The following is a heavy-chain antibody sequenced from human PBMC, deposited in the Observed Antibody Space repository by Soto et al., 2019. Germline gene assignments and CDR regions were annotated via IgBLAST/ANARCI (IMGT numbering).Heavy chain of an antibody. V-gene: IGHV3-11*06. D-gene: IGHD2-15*01. CDR1: GFTFSDYY. CDR3: ARFPGYCSGGSCYSYFDY. J-gene: IGHJ4*02. Sequence: GGSLRLSCAASGFTFSDYYMSWIRQAPGKGLERVSYISSSSSYTNYADSVKGRFTISRDNAKNSLYLQMNSLRAEDTAVYYCARFPGYCSGGSCYSYFDYWGQGTLVTVSS. CDR2: ISSSSSYT.